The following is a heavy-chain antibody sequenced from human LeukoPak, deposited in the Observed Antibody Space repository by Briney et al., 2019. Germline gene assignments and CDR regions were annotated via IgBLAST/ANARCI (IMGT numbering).Heavy chain of an antibody. CDR3: ANGPPDYDFWSGYPKDAFDI. CDR1: GFTFSSYA. Sequence: GSLRLSCAASGFTFSSYAMSWVRQAPGKGLEWVSAISGSGGSTYYADSVKGRFTISRDNSKNTLYLQMNSLRAEDTAVYYCANGPPDYDFWSGYPKDAFDIWGQGTMVTVSS. V-gene: IGHV3-23*01. CDR2: ISGSGGST. J-gene: IGHJ3*02. D-gene: IGHD3-3*01.